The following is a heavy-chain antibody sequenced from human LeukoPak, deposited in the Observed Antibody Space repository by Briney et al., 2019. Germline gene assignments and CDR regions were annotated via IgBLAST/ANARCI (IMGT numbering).Heavy chain of an antibody. D-gene: IGHD2-15*01. CDR3: ASLGYRSGGSCYQNWFDP. CDR1: GGSISSSSYY. V-gene: IGHV4-39*07. CDR2: IYYSGST. Sequence: SETLSLTCTVSGGSISSSSYYWGWIRQPPGKGLEWIGSIYYSGSTNYNPSLKSRVTISVDTSKNQFSLKLSSVTAADTAVYYCASLGYRSGGSCYQNWFDPWGQGTLVTVSS. J-gene: IGHJ5*02.